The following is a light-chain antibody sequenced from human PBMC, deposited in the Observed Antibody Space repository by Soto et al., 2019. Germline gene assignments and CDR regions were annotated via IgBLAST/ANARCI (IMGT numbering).Light chain of an antibody. CDR3: QQFNSYPS. V-gene: IGKV1-13*02. Sequence: AIQLTQSPSSLSASVGDRVTITCRASQGISSALAWYQQKPGKAPKLLIYDASSLESGVPSRFSGSGSGTDFTLTISTQQPEDFATYYCQQFNSYPSFGQGTRLEIK. CDR2: DAS. J-gene: IGKJ5*01. CDR1: QGISSA.